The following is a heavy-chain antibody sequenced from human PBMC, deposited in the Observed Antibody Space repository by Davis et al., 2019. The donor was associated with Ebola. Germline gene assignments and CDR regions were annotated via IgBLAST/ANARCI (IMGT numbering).Heavy chain of an antibody. CDR1: GFTFSRSW. V-gene: IGHV3-21*01. CDR2: ISGSSTYI. D-gene: IGHD2-21*02. Sequence: AGSLRHSCAASGFTFSRSWMHWVRQAPGKGLEWVSSISGSSTYIYYADSVKGRFTISRDNAENSLYLQMNSLRVEDTAVYYCARRSEGSDWLIDYWGQGTLVTVSS. J-gene: IGHJ4*02. CDR3: ARRSEGSDWLIDY.